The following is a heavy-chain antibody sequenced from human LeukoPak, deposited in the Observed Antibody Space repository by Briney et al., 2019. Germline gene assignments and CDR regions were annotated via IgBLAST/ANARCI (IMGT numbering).Heavy chain of an antibody. D-gene: IGHD4-17*01. CDR2: IYYSGST. J-gene: IGHJ5*02. CDR3: ARDHYGDYEGSWFDP. Sequence: SSETLSLTCTVSGVSISSYYWSWIRQPPGKGLEWIGYIYYSGSTNYNPSLKSRVTISVDTSKNQFSLKLSSVTAADTAVYYCARDHYGDYEGSWFDPWGQGTLVTVSS. V-gene: IGHV4-59*01. CDR1: GVSISSYY.